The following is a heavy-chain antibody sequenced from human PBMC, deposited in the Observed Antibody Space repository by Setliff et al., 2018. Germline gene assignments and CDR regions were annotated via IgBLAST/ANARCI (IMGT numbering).Heavy chain of an antibody. CDR2: ISAYNGNT. CDR3: VRDLGQWALDF. V-gene: IGHV1-18*04. D-gene: IGHD1-26*01. J-gene: IGHJ4*02. Sequence: ASVKVSCKASGYTFTGYYMHWVRQAPGQGLEWMGWISAYNGNTNYAQKLQGRVTMTKDTSTSTAYMELRSLRPDDTAVYYCVRDLGQWALDFWGQGTLVTVSS. CDR1: GYTFTGYY.